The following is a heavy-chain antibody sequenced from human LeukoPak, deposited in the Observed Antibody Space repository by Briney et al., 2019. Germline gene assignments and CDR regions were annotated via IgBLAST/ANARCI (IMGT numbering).Heavy chain of an antibody. CDR1: GGTFTSYA. Sequence: GASVKVSCKASGGTFTSYAMNWVRQAPGQGLEWMGWINTNTGNPTYAQGFTGRFVFSLDTSVSTAYLQISSLKAEDTAVYYCAMYYDILTGYYYFDYWGQGTLVTVSS. CDR3: AMYYDILTGYYYFDY. V-gene: IGHV7-4-1*02. D-gene: IGHD3-9*01. J-gene: IGHJ4*02. CDR2: INTNTGNP.